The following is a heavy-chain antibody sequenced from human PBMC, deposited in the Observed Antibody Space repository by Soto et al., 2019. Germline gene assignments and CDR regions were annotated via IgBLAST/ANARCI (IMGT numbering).Heavy chain of an antibody. D-gene: IGHD3-10*01. CDR1: GDSMGSGDYY. CDR3: SRGSTYYGFLT. Sequence: QVQLQESGPGLVKTSQTLSLTCTVSGDSMGSGDYYWTWIRQPPGKGLEWIGYIYYIVTTFYNPSLESQVNISIDTSKNHFSLRLTSVTAADTAVYYCSRGSTYYGFLTWGQGTLVTVSS. J-gene: IGHJ5*02. V-gene: IGHV4-30-4*01. CDR2: IYYIVTT.